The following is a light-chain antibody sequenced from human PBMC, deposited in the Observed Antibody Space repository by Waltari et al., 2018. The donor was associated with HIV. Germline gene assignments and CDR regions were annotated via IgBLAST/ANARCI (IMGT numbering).Light chain of an antibody. CDR3: QQRSNWLT. J-gene: IGKJ4*01. CDR1: QSVSSY. CDR2: DAS. Sequence: EIVMTQSPATLSVSPGGRATLSCRASQSVSSYLAWYQQKPGQAPRLLIYDASNRATGIPARFSGSGSGTDFTLTISSLEPEDCAVYYCQQRSNWLTFGGGTKVEIK. V-gene: IGKV3-11*01.